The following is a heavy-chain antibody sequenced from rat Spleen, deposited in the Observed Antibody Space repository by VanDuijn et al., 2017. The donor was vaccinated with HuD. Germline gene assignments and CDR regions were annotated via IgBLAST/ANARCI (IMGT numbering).Heavy chain of an antibody. J-gene: IGHJ1*01. CDR2: ISYSGST. CDR1: GYSITSNY. D-gene: IGHD1-10*01. V-gene: IGHV3-1*01. Sequence: EVQLQESGPGLVKPSQSLSLTCSVTGYSITSNYWDWIRKFPGNKMEWMGYISYSGSTSYNPSLKSRISIPRDTSKNQFFLQLNSVTTEDTATYYCARDNSGYWYFDFWGPGTMVTVSS. CDR3: ARDNSGYWYFDF.